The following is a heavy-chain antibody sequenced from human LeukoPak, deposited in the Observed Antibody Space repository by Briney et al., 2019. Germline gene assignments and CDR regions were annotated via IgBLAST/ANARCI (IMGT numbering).Heavy chain of an antibody. CDR1: GFTFSSYA. CDR2: LIGSGNNT. J-gene: IGHJ4*02. Sequence: PGGSLRLSCAASGFTFSSYAISWVRQAPGKGLEWVSGLIGSGNNTYYADSVKGRFTISRDNSKNKLYLQMNSLRAEDTAVYYCAKHSGSYYGEVDYWGQGTLVSVSS. V-gene: IGHV3-23*01. CDR3: AKHSGSYYGEVDY. D-gene: IGHD1-26*01.